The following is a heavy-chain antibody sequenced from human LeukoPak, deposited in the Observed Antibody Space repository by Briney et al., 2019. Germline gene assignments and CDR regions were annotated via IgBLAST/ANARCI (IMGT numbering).Heavy chain of an antibody. J-gene: IGHJ6*03. CDR2: IIPIFGTA. Sequence: GASVKVSCKASGGTFSSYAISWVRQAPGQGLEWKGGIIPIFGTANYAQKFQGRVTITADESTSTAYMELSSLRSEDTGVYYCARAATPIPLQLPYFDWSYYYYYMDVWGKGTTVTISS. CDR1: GGTFSSYA. V-gene: IGHV1-69*01. CDR3: ARAATPIPLQLPYFDWSYYYYYMDV. D-gene: IGHD3-9*01.